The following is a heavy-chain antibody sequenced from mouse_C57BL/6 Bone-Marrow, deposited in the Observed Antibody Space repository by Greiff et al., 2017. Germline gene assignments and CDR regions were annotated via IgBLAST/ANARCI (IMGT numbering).Heavy chain of an antibody. V-gene: IGHV8-8*01. CDR3: SRMGYYGSSYGDYYAMDY. J-gene: IGHJ4*01. CDR2: IWWDDDK. D-gene: IGHD1-1*01. Sequence: QVTLKVCGPGILQPSQTLSLTCSFSGFSLSTFGMGVGWIRQPSGKGLEWLAHIWWDDDKYYNPALKSRLTISKDTSKNQVFLKIANVDTADTSTYCCSRMGYYGSSYGDYYAMDYWGQGTSVTVSS. CDR1: GFSLSTFGMG.